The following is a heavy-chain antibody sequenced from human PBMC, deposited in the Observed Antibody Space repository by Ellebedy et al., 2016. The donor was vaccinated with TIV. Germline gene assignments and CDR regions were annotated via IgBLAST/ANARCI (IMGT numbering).Heavy chain of an antibody. V-gene: IGHV3-53*01. CDR2: IETGGNT. J-gene: IGHJ4*02. CDR1: GFTARSNS. D-gene: IGHD3-16*01. CDR3: ARDYASG. Sequence: GESLKISCAASGFTARSNSMSWVRQAPGKGLEWVSVIETGGNTYYADSVKGRFTISRDNSKDTLYLQMNSMRAEDTAVYYCARDYASGWGQGTLVTVSS.